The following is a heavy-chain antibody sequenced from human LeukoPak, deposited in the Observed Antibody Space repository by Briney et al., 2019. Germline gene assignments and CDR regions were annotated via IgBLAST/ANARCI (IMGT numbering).Heavy chain of an antibody. Sequence: ASVKVSCKASGYTFTGYYMHWVRQAPGQGLEWMGWINPNSGGTNYAQKFQGRDTMTRDTSISTAYMELSRLRSDDTAVYYCARWVGSGYYYVDYWGQGTLVTVSS. CDR2: INPNSGGT. CDR3: ARWVGSGYYYVDY. V-gene: IGHV1-2*02. CDR1: GYTFTGYY. D-gene: IGHD3-22*01. J-gene: IGHJ4*02.